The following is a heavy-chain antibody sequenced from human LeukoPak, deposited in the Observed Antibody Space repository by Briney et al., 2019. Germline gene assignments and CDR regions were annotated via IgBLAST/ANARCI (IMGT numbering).Heavy chain of an antibody. D-gene: IGHD2-2*01. CDR2: ISSSGSTI. CDR3: ARGTYCSSTSSYFAVY. CDR1: GFTFNTYW. J-gene: IGHJ4*02. V-gene: IGHV3-48*04. Sequence: GGSLRLSCAASGFTFNTYWMTWVRQAPGMGLEWVSYISSSGSTIYYADSVKGRFTISRDNAKNSLYLQMNSLRAEDTAVYYCARGTYCSSTSSYFAVYWGQGTLVTVSS.